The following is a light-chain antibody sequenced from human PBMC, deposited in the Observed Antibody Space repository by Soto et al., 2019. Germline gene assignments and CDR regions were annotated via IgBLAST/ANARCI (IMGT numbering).Light chain of an antibody. CDR3: QQSYSKPRT. CDR1: QSSSSY. CDR2: AAT. J-gene: IGKJ1*01. Sequence: EIQMSQSPSTLSSSVGDSVTITCRASQSSSSYLNWYQHKPGKAPNLLIYAATTLQSGVPSRFSGSGSGTDFTLTISSLQPEDFATYYCQQSYSKPRTFGQGTKVDIK. V-gene: IGKV1-39*01.